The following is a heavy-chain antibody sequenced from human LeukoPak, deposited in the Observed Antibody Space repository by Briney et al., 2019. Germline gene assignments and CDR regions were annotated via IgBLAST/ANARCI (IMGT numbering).Heavy chain of an antibody. CDR2: INPASGGT. Sequence: ASVNVSCKASGYTFTDYYIHWVRQAPGQGLEWMGWINPASGGTNYAQKFQGRVTMTRDTSISTAYMELSSLRSDDTAVYYCARDRDRIVWGRSRYDAFDIWGQGTMVTVSS. V-gene: IGHV1-2*02. CDR3: ARDRDRIVWGRSRYDAFDI. CDR1: GYTFTDYY. D-gene: IGHD3-16*02. J-gene: IGHJ3*02.